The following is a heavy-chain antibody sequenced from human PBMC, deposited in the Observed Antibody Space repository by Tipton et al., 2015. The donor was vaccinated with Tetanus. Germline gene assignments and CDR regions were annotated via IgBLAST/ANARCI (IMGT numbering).Heavy chain of an antibody. CDR2: TWYDESNP. V-gene: IGHV3-33*01. J-gene: IGHJ3*01. CDR3: ARRTNSGHVYNPLDL. D-gene: IGHD1-26*01. CDR1: GFRLGDRT. Sequence: QLVQSGGGVVQPGGSLTLSCVTSGFRLGDRTMHWVRQAPGKGLEWVAVTWYDESNPKYADSVRGRLTISRDNSKSTLFLQMNSLRVEDTAVYYCARRTNSGHVYNPLDLWGQGTMVIVSA.